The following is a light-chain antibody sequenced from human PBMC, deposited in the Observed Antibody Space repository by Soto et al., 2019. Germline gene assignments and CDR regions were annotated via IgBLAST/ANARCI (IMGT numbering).Light chain of an antibody. V-gene: IGKV3-20*01. CDR1: QSVSNNY. CDR3: QQYGSSGT. CDR2: GAS. Sequence: IVLTECPVTLSLSRGERSTLSCMASQSVSNNYLAWYQQKPGQAPRLLIYGASNRATGIPDRFSGSGSGTDFTLTISRLETEDFAVYYCQQYGSSGTFGQGTKVDIK. J-gene: IGKJ1*01.